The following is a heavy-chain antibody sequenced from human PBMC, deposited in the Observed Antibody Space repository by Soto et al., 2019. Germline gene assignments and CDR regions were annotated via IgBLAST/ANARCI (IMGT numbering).Heavy chain of an antibody. V-gene: IGHV3-30-3*01. Sequence: LRLSCAASGFTFSSYAMHWVCQAPGKGLEWVAVISYDGSNKYYADSVKGRFTISRDNSKNTLYLQMNSLRAEDTAVYYCARSGVVVAAMGMDVWGQGTTVTVSS. CDR1: GFTFSSYA. CDR2: ISYDGSNK. CDR3: ARSGVVVAAMGMDV. D-gene: IGHD2-15*01. J-gene: IGHJ6*02.